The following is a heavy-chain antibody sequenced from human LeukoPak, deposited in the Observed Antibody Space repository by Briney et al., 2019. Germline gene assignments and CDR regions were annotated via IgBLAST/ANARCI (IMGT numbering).Heavy chain of an antibody. J-gene: IGHJ3*02. V-gene: IGHV1-69*05. CDR2: IIPIFGTA. Sequence: SVKVSCKASGGTFSSYAISWVRQAPGQGLEWMGGIIPIFGTANYAQKFQGRVTITTDESTSTAYMGLSSLRSEDTAVYYCARGKEVTMIPRSAFDIWGQGTMVTVSS. CDR3: ARGKEVTMIPRSAFDI. CDR1: GGTFSSYA. D-gene: IGHD3-22*01.